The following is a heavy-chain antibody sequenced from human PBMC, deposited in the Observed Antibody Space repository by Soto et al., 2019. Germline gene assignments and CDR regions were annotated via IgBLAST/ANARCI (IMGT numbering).Heavy chain of an antibody. CDR1: GFTFSRYW. CDR2: INSDGSST. J-gene: IGHJ4*01. Sequence: EVQLVESGGGLVQPGGSLRLSCAASGFTFSRYWMHWVRQAPGKGLVWVSRINSDGSSTSYADSVKGRFTSSRDNAKNTLYLQMNSLKSEGTAVYYCARGAYNSSPDYWGHGTLVIVSS. V-gene: IGHV3-74*01. D-gene: IGHD6-13*01. CDR3: ARGAYNSSPDY.